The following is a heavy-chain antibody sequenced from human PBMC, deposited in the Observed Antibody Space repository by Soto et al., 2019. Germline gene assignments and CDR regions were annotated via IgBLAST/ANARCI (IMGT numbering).Heavy chain of an antibody. D-gene: IGHD5-12*01. CDR3: ISARYSGYYYFDY. CDR1: GYTFTSYY. Sequence: QVQLVQSGAEVKKPGASVKVSCKASGYTFTSYYMHWVRQAPGQGLEWMGLINPSGGSTSYAQKFQGRVTMTRDTSTSTVYLELSSLRSEDTAVYYCISARYSGYYYFDYWGQGTLVTVSS. V-gene: IGHV1-46*03. CDR2: INPSGGST. J-gene: IGHJ4*02.